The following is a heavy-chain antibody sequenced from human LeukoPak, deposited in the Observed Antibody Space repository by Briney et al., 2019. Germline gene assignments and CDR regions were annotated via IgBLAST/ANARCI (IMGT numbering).Heavy chain of an antibody. J-gene: IGHJ4*02. CDR3: AKHSGSYFIYYVDS. D-gene: IGHD1-26*01. CDR2: ISGSAYNT. CDR1: GFTFSSYG. Sequence: GGSLRLSCAAAGFTFSSYGMSWVRQAPGKGLEWVSTISGSAYNTYYADSVKGRFTISRDNSANTLYLQMNSLRAEDTALYYCAKHSGSYFIYYVDSWGQGTLVTVSS. V-gene: IGHV3-23*01.